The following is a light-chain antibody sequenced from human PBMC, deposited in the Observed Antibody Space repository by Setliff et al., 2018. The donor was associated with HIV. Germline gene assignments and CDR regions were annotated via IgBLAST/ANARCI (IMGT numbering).Light chain of an antibody. J-gene: IGLJ1*01. V-gene: IGLV2-14*01. Sequence: QSALAQPASVSGSPGQSITISCTGTNRDVGGFNSVSWYQQNPGKAPKLMIYEVSNRPSGVSNRFSASKSGNTASLTISGLQAEDEADYFCSSYTSSSTLVFGTGTKVTVL. CDR1: NRDVGGFNS. CDR3: SSYTSSSTLV. CDR2: EVS.